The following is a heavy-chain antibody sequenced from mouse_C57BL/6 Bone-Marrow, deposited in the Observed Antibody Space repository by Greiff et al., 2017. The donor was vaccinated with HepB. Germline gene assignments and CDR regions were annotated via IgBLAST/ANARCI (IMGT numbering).Heavy chain of an antibody. J-gene: IGHJ2*01. CDR2: INPSSGYT. CDR1: GYTFTSYW. Sequence: QVQLKQSGAELAKPGASVKLSCKASGYTFTSYWMHWVKQRPGQGLEWIGYINPSSGYTKYNHKFKDKTTLTADKSSSTDYMQLSSLTYEDSAVYYCARQDPYYFDYWGQGTTLTVSS. CDR3: ARQDPYYFDY. V-gene: IGHV1-7*01.